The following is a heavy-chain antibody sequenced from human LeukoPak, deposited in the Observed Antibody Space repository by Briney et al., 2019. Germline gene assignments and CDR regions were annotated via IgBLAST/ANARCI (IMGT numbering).Heavy chain of an antibody. CDR2: IKSKTDGGTT. CDR1: GFTFSNAW. V-gene: IGHV3-15*01. D-gene: IGHD5-12*01. J-gene: IGHJ4*02. Sequence: GGSLRLSCAASGFTFSNAWMSWVRQAPGKGLEWVGRIKSKTDGGTTDYAAPVKGRFTISRDDSKNTLYLQMNSLETEDTAVYYCTTDRMPDIVATDFDYWGQGTLVTVSS. CDR3: TTDRMPDIVATDFDY.